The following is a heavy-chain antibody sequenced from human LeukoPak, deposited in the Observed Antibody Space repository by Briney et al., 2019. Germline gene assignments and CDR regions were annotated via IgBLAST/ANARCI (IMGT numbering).Heavy chain of an antibody. CDR2: INHSGST. Sequence: SETLSLTCAVYGGSFSGYFWTWIRQPPGKGLEWIGEINHSGSTNYNPSHKSRVTISVDTSKNQFSLKLTSVTAADTAVYYCARTFPFGSGTKSKDYWGQGTLVTVSS. CDR3: ARTFPFGSGTKSKDY. J-gene: IGHJ4*02. D-gene: IGHD3-10*01. CDR1: GGSFSGYF. V-gene: IGHV4-34*01.